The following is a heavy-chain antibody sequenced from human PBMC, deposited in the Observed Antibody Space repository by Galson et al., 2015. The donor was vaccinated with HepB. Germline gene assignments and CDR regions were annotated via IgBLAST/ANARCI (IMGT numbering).Heavy chain of an antibody. CDR2: IWYDGSNK. CDR1: GFTFSSYG. Sequence: SLRLSCAASGFTFSSYGMYWVRQAPGKGLEWVAVIWYDGSNKYYADSVKGRFTIARDNSKNTLYLQMNSLRAEDTAVYYCARIISVAGTDGMDVWGQGTTVTVSS. V-gene: IGHV3-33*08. J-gene: IGHJ6*02. CDR3: ARIISVAGTDGMDV. D-gene: IGHD6-19*01.